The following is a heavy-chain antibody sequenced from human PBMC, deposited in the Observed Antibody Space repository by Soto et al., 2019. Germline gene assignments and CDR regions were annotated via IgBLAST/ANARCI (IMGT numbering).Heavy chain of an antibody. CDR3: ARRPIHRNNWFDP. D-gene: IGHD5-18*01. Sequence: GESLKISCMGSGYSFTSYWISWVRQMPGKGLEWMGRIDPSDSYTNYSPSFQGHVTISADKSISTAYLQWSSLKASDTAMYYCARRPIHRNNWFDPWGQGTLVTVSS. J-gene: IGHJ5*02. V-gene: IGHV5-10-1*01. CDR1: GYSFTSYW. CDR2: IDPSDSYT.